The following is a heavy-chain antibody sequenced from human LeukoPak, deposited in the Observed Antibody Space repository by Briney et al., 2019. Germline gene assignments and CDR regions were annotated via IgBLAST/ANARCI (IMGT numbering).Heavy chain of an antibody. CDR3: ARVSRWSDWAFEG. CDR1: GGSISSYY. D-gene: IGHD3-16*01. Sequence: SETLSLTCTVSGGSISSYYWSWIRQPPGKGLEWIGYIHNSGRPDYNPSLKSRVTISVDTSKNQFSLNLISVSAADTAVYYCARVSRWSDWAFEGWGQGTLVTVSS. V-gene: IGHV4-59*01. CDR2: IHNSGRP. J-gene: IGHJ4*02.